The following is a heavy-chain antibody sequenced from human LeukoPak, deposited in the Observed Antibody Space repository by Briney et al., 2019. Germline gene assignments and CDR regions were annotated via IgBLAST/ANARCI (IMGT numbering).Heavy chain of an antibody. J-gene: IGHJ4*02. CDR2: IVPILGTA. V-gene: IGHV1-69*04. CDR1: GGTFSTYA. CDR3: ARVPQGSSWPYYFDY. D-gene: IGHD6-13*01. Sequence: SVTVPCKASGGTFSTYAISWVRQAPGQGLEWVGRIVPILGTANYTQNFQGRVTITADRVTTTAYMELSSLRSEDTAVYYCARVPQGSSWPYYFDYWGQGTLVTVSS.